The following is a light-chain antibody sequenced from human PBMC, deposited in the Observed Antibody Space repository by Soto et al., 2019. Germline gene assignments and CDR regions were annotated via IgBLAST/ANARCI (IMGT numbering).Light chain of an antibody. CDR2: GVS. CDR3: QQYGSSPLIT. Sequence: EIALTQSQGTLCLSPGQSAPLSGHAIQRLSASDIAWYQQKPGQAPKFLIYGVSSRATGIPDRFSGSGSGTDFTLTISRLEPEDFAVYHCQQYGSSPLITFGQGTRLEIK. CDR1: QRLSASD. V-gene: IGKV3-20*01. J-gene: IGKJ5*01.